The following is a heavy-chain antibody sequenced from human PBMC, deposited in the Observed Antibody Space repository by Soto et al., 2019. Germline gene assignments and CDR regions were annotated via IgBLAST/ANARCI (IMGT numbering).Heavy chain of an antibody. V-gene: IGHV1-2*02. Sequence: ASVKVSCKASGYTFSTYYTHWLRQAPGQGLEWMGWIIPKSGGTYFAQKFQGRVTLTRDKSISTAYMELNRLRSDDTAVSYCTRENLASSDGLYYAFDIWRQGTTVTVSS. CDR3: TRENLASSDGLYYAFDI. CDR1: GYTFSTYY. CDR2: IIPKSGGT. D-gene: IGHD1-26*01. J-gene: IGHJ3*02.